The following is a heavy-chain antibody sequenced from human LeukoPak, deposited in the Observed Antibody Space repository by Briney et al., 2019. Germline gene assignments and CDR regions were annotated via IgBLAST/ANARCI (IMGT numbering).Heavy chain of an antibody. CDR2: INHSGST. V-gene: IGHV4-34*01. Sequence: SETLCLTCAVYGGSFSGYYWSWIRQPPGKGLEWIGEINHSGSTNYNPSLKSRVTISVDTSKNQFSLKLSSVTAADTAVYYCARAGAVAGIDYWGQGTLVTVSS. CDR1: GGSFSGYY. D-gene: IGHD6-19*01. CDR3: ARAGAVAGIDY. J-gene: IGHJ4*02.